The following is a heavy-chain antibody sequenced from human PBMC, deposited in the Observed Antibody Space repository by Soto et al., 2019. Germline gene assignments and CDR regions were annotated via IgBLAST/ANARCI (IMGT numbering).Heavy chain of an antibody. D-gene: IGHD3-16*01. CDR1: GYTFTGYY. CDR2: INPDNGVP. CDR3: ARTDYLFSTLTYYFDY. Sequence: QVQLVQSGAEVKKPGASVKVSCKASGYTFTGYYVNWARQAPGQGLEWMGWINPDNGVPNYAQKIQGRVTLSRDTSINTAYMELSRLTSDDTAMYYCARTDYLFSTLTYYFDYWGQGTLVTVSS. V-gene: IGHV1-2*02. J-gene: IGHJ4*02.